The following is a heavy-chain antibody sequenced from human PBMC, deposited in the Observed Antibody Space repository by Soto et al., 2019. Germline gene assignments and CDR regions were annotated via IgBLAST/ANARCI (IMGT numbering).Heavy chain of an antibody. J-gene: IGHJ4*02. CDR1: GFTFSDHW. CDR3: ARGYSSGPDS. CDR2: SNSDGSTT. Sequence: EVQLVESGGCLVQPGGSLRLSCAASGFTFSDHWMHWVRQPPGKGLVWVVRSNSDGSTTTYADSVKGRFTISRDNAKSTLCLQLNSLRAEDTALYYCARGYSSGPDSWGQGTLVTVSS. V-gene: IGHV3-74*01. D-gene: IGHD6-19*01.